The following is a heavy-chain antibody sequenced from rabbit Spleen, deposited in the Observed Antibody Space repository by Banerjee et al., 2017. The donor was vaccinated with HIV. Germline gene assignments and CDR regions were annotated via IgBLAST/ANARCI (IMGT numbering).Heavy chain of an antibody. CDR3: ARDAGTYDYIDGYFSL. CDR2: TYTGNAKV. J-gene: IGHJ4*01. Sequence: EQLEESGGGLVKPEGSLTLTCKASGVSLNDKDVMCWVRQAPGKGLEWIGCTYTGNAKVYYASWAKGRFTVSKTSSTTVTLQLNSLTAADTATYFCARDAGTYDYIDGYFSLWGPGTLVTVS. D-gene: IGHD4-2*01. V-gene: IGHV1S45*01. CDR1: GVSLNDKDV.